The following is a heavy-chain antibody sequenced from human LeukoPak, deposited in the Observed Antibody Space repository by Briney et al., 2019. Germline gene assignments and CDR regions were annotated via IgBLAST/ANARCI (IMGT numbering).Heavy chain of an antibody. Sequence: GGSLRLSCAASGFSFSSYWMSWVRQAPGKGLEWVANIKQDGSEKYYVDSVKGRFTISRDNAKNSLLLHMNSLRAEDTAQYYCVCFSHYDILTGLRNWFDPWGQGTLVTVSS. CDR3: VCFSHYDILTGLRNWFDP. D-gene: IGHD3-9*01. CDR2: IKQDGSEK. CDR1: GFSFSSYW. J-gene: IGHJ5*02. V-gene: IGHV3-7*03.